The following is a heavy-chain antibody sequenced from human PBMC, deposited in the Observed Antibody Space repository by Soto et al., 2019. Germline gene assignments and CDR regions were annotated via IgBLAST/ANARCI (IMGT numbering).Heavy chain of an antibody. Sequence: QVHLVQSGAEVKKPGASAKLSCKASGYSFVNYYINWVRQAPGQGLEWMGIIYPRGGNISYAQKFQGRVSMTSDTAASTVYMELTSLRSDDTAVYFCARDWIAVAGSISFSQAFPLLDGMDLWGQGTTVTVSS. D-gene: IGHD6-19*01. J-gene: IGHJ6*02. CDR1: GYSFVNYY. CDR2: IYPRGGNI. CDR3: ARDWIAVAGSISFSQAFPLLDGMDL. V-gene: IGHV1-46*01.